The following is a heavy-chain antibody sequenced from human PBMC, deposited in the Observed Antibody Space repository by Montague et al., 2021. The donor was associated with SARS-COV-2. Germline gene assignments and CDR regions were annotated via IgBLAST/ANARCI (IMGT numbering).Heavy chain of an antibody. CDR3: ARHRANAGSLDI. CDR1: GGSITVSRYD. D-gene: IGHD1-1*01. J-gene: IGHJ3*02. Sequence: SETLSLTCTVSGGSITVSRYDWGWIRQPPGKGLEWIGSVHYTGTTSYTASLKSPLTISVDTSENQFSLKMTSVTASDTAVYYCARHRANAGSLDIWGQGTMVTVSS. V-gene: IGHV4-39*01. CDR2: VHYTGTT.